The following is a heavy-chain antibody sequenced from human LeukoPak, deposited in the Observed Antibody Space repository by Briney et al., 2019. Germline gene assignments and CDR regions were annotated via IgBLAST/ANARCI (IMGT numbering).Heavy chain of an antibody. CDR3: AKAGGSYFDY. D-gene: IGHD1-26*01. Sequence: PGGSLRLSCAASGFIFSSYALSWVRPAPGKGLEWVSAISGSGGSTYYADSVKGRFTISRDNSKNTLYLQMNSLRAEDTAVYYCAKAGGSYFDYWGQGTLVTVSS. CDR1: GFIFSSYA. J-gene: IGHJ4*02. V-gene: IGHV3-23*01. CDR2: ISGSGGST.